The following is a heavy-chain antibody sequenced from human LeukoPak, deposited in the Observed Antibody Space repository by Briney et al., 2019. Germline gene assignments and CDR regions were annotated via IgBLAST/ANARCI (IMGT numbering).Heavy chain of an antibody. V-gene: IGHV3-23*01. J-gene: IGHJ4*02. CDR2: ISGSGGST. CDR3: AKDFRIGYSAHFDY. Sequence: GGSLRLSCAASGFTFTSYAMSWVRQAPGKGLEWVSAISGSGGSTYHADSVKGRFTISRDNSKNTLYLQMNSLRAEDTAVYYCAKDFRIGYSAHFDYWGQGALVTVSS. D-gene: IGHD2-21*01. CDR1: GFTFTSYA.